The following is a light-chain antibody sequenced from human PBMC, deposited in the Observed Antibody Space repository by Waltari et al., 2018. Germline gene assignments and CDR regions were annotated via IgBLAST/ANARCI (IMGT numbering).Light chain of an antibody. J-gene: IGLJ2*01. CDR3: CSYAGSSTLL. CDR1: RSDVGSYNL. Sequence: QSALTQPASVSGSPGQSITISCTRTRSDVGSYNLFSLYQQYPGQVPKLIIYETNKRPSGVSNRFSASKSGNTASLTISGLQAEDEADYYCCSYAGSSTLLFGGGTKLSVL. V-gene: IGLV2-23*01. CDR2: ETN.